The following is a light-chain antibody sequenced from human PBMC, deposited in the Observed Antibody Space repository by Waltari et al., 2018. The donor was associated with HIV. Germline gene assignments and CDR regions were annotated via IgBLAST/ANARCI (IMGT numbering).Light chain of an antibody. CDR2: SNN. J-gene: IGLJ3*02. V-gene: IGLV1-44*01. CDR3: AAWDDSLNVPV. CDR1: SSNIGSNT. Sequence: QSVLTQPPSASGTPGQRVTISCSGSSSNIGSNTVNWYQQLPGTAPKLLIYSNNQRPSGGPDRFSGSKSGTSASLAISGLQSEDEADYYCAAWDDSLNVPVFGGGTKLTVL.